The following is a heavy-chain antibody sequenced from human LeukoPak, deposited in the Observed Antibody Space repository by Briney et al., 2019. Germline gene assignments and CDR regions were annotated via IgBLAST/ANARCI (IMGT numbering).Heavy chain of an antibody. CDR2: ISSEGSDK. J-gene: IGHJ4*01. D-gene: IGHD6-19*01. CDR3: ARNQMAVPGHYFDC. V-gene: IGHV3-30-3*01. Sequence: GRSLRLSCAASGFTFSVAAMHWVRQAPGKGLEWVALISSEGSDKYYADSVKGRFTISRDNSKSTLYLQMNSLSAEDTAVYYCARNQMAVPGHYFDCWGQGPLVSVSS. CDR1: GFTFSVAA.